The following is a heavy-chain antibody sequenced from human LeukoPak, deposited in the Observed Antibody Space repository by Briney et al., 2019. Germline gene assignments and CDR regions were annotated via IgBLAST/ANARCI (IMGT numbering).Heavy chain of an antibody. V-gene: IGHV3-23*01. CDR2: ISGSGGST. CDR1: GFTFSSYN. J-gene: IGHJ4*02. CDR3: AKVTPYSYDSSFDY. Sequence: GGSLRLSCAASGFTFSSYNMNWVRQAPGRGLEWVSAISGSGGSTHYADSVKGRFTISRDNSRNTLYLQMNSLRAEDTAVYYCAKVTPYSYDSSFDYWGQGTLVTVAS. D-gene: IGHD3-22*01.